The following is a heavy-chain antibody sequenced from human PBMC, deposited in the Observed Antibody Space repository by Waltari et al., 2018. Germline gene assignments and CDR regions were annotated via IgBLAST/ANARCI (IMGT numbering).Heavy chain of an antibody. CDR1: GFDVNRNY. V-gene: IGHV3-53*04. CDR2: RYSDGRT. D-gene: IGHD3-16*01. J-gene: IGHJ5*02. CDR3: ARGFTLILGP. Sequence: EMQLVESEGGLVQPGGSLTLSCTASGFDVNRNYMSWVRQAPGKGPELVSVRYSDGRTFYADAVKGRFTISRHDSKNTLYLQLNSLTPDDTAVYYCARGFTLILGPWGQGALVTVSS.